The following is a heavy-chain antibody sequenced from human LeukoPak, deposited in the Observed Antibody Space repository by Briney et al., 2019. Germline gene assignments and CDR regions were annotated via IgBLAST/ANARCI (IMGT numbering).Heavy chain of an antibody. Sequence: GGSLRLSCAASGFTFSDFYMSWIRQAPGKGLEWISYISSSSDTIYYADSVKGRFTISRDNAKNSLYLQMNSLRAEDTAVYYCATGWGTTWGAPFDIWGQGTMVTVFS. D-gene: IGHD1-1*01. CDR3: ATGWGTTWGAPFDI. CDR1: GFTFSDFY. CDR2: ISSSSDTI. J-gene: IGHJ3*02. V-gene: IGHV3-11*01.